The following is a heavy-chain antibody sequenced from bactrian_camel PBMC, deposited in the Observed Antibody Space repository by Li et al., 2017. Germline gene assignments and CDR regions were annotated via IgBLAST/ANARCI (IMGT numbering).Heavy chain of an antibody. J-gene: IGHJ6*01. CDR2: IGSGDATS. CDR1: GFTDPSYC. Sequence: HVQLVESGGGSVQAGGSLTLSCSASGFTDPSYCVGWFRQAPGEGLEWVSTIGSGDATSYSPDSVKGRFTISQDSAKNILYLQMDSLKPEDTAMYYCAARSVGWCPLFEHWLGKRAYTPGGYFANWGQGTQVTVS. D-gene: IGHD1*01. CDR3: AARSVGWCPLFEHWLGKRAYTPGGYFAN. V-gene: IGHV3S1*01.